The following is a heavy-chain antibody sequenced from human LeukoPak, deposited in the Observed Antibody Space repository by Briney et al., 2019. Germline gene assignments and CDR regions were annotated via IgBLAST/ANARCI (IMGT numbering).Heavy chain of an antibody. J-gene: IGHJ4*02. V-gene: IGHV4-59*01. CDR3: ARALNFDY. CDR1: GDSISSYY. Sequence: SETLSLTCTVSGDSISSYYWSWIRQPPGKGLEWIGYIYSSGSTNYNPSLRSRVTISVDTSKNQFSLKLRSVTAADTAVYYCARALNFDYWGQGTLVTVSS. CDR2: IYSSGST.